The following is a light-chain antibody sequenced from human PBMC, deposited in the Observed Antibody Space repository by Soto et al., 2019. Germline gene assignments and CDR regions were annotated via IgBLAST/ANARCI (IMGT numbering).Light chain of an antibody. J-gene: IGLJ2*01. Sequence: QSALTQPASVSGSPGQSITISCTGTRSDVGSYNLVSWYQQHPGKAPKLMIYEVSKRPSGVSNRFSGSKSGNTASLTISGLQAEDEAEYYCCSYAGSSTSYVVFGGGTKLTVL. CDR2: EVS. V-gene: IGLV2-23*02. CDR3: CSYAGSSTSYVV. CDR1: RSDVGSYNL.